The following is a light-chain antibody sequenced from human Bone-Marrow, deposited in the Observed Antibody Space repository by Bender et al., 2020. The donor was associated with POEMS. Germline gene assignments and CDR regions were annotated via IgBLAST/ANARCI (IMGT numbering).Light chain of an antibody. CDR2: KVN. J-gene: IGLJ2*01. V-gene: IGLV2-23*02. Sequence: HSALTQPASVSASPGQSITISCTGTSSDVGGYDHVSWYQQYPGKAPRLIIYKVNNRPSGISDRYSASTSGFTASLTISGLQADDDADYYCCSYTGTTIGTLVIFGGGTKLTVL. CDR3: CSYTGTTIGTLVI. CDR1: SSDVGGYDH.